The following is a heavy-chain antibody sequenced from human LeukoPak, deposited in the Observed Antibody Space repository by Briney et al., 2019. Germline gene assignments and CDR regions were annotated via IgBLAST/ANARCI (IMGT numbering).Heavy chain of an antibody. Sequence: PGGSLRLSCAASGFTFSSNAMSWVRQAPGKGLERVSTINSSGGSTYYADSVKGRFTISRDNSKNTLYLQMNSLRAEDTAIYYCARDLGSTGWYYFDYWGQGTLATVST. CDR1: GFTFSSNA. D-gene: IGHD6-19*01. CDR2: INSSGGST. V-gene: IGHV3-23*01. CDR3: ARDLGSTGWYYFDY. J-gene: IGHJ4*02.